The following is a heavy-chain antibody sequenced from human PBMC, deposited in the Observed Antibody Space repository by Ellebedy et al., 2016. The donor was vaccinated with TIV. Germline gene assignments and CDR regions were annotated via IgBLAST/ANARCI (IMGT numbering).Heavy chain of an antibody. CDR3: ARSRSSGWLHTPDY. CDR2: INPSGGST. Sequence: AASVKVSCKASGYTFSSYFMHWVRQAPGQGLEWMGIINPSGGSTTYAQKLQGRVTMTRDTSTSTVYMELSSLTSEYTAVYYCARSRSSGWLHTPDYWGQGTLVIVSS. CDR1: GYTFSSYF. D-gene: IGHD6-19*01. J-gene: IGHJ4*02. V-gene: IGHV1-46*04.